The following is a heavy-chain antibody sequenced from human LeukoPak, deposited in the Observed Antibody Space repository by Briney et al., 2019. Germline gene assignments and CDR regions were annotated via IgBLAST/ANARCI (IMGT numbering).Heavy chain of an antibody. J-gene: IGHJ3*02. CDR2: IFPGDSDT. CDR3: ARGRSGYYYGYAFDI. CDR1: GYNFTNYW. Sequence: GESLKISCKGSGYNFTNYWIDWVRQMPGKGLEWMGIIFPGDSDTTYSPSFEGQVTISADKSISTAYLQWSSLKASDTAMYYCARGRSGYYYGYAFDIWGQGTMVTVSS. D-gene: IGHD3-22*01. V-gene: IGHV5-51*01.